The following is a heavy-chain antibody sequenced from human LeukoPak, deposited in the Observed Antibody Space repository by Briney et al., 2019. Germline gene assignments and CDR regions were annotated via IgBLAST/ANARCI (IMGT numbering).Heavy chain of an antibody. CDR1: GFTFSSYA. CDR2: ISYDGSNK. D-gene: IGHD6-13*01. J-gene: IGHJ4*02. Sequence: PGGSLRLSCAASGFTFSSYAMQWVRQAPGKGLEWVAVISYDGSNKYYADSVKGRFTISRDNSKNTLYLQMNSLRAEDTAVYYCARAIGRYSSSWSFDYWGQGTLVTVSS. CDR3: ARAIGRYSSSWSFDY. V-gene: IGHV3-30-3*01.